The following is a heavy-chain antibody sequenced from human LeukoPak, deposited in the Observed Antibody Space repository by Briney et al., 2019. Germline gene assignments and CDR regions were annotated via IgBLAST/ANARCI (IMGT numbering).Heavy chain of an antibody. V-gene: IGHV1-2*04. CDR2: INPNSGGT. Sequence: ASVKVSCKASGYTFTGYYMHWVRQAPGQGLEWMGWINPNSGGTNYAQKFQGWVTMTRDTSISTAYMELSRLRSDDTAVYYCVRDRSGYSYGPADYWGQGTLVTVSS. CDR3: VRDRSGYSYGPADY. D-gene: IGHD5-18*01. J-gene: IGHJ4*02. CDR1: GYTFTGYY.